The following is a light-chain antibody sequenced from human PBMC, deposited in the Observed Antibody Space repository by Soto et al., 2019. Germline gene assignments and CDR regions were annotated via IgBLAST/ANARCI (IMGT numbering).Light chain of an antibody. J-gene: IGLJ3*02. Sequence: QSALTQPRSVSGSPGQSVTISCTGTSSDVVSWYPQHPDKAPKLIIYYVSQRPSGVPDRFSGSKSGNTASLTISGLQAEDEADYYCCSSAGGFTCVFGGGTKLTVL. CDR1: SSDV. CDR2: YVS. CDR3: CSSAGGFTCV. V-gene: IGLV2-11*01.